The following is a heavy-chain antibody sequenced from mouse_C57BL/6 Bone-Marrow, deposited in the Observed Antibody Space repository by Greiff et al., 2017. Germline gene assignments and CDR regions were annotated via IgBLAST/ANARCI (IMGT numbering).Heavy chain of an antibody. CDR1: GYSITSGYY. D-gene: IGHD2-4*01. J-gene: IGHJ1*03. Sequence: ESGPGLVKPSQSLSLTCSVTGYSITSGYYWNWIRQFPGNKLEWMGYISYDGSNNYNPSLKNRISITRDTSKNQFFLKLNSVTTEDTATYYCASPAYDYDGYWYFDVWGTGTTVTVSS. CDR3: ASPAYDYDGYWYFDV. V-gene: IGHV3-6*01. CDR2: ISYDGSN.